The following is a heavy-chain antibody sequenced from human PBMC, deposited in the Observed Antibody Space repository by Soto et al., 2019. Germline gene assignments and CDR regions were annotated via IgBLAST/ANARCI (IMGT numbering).Heavy chain of an antibody. Sequence: PSETLSLTCTVSGGSIRSSTYYWGWVRQPPGKGLEWIGEIYHSGSTNYNPSLKSRVTISVDKSKNQFSLKLSSVTAADTAVYYCARMRSGCSSTSCYTFDYWGQGTLVTGSS. V-gene: IGHV4-39*07. J-gene: IGHJ4*02. CDR3: ARMRSGCSSTSCYTFDY. D-gene: IGHD2-2*02. CDR2: IYHSGST. CDR1: GGSIRSSTYY.